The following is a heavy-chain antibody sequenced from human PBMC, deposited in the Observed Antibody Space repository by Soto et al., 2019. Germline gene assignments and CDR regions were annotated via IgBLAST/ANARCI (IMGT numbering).Heavy chain of an antibody. D-gene: IGHD7-27*01. J-gene: IGHJ4*02. Sequence: QVQLVQSGAEVKKPGASVKVSCKASGYTFTSYGISWVRQAPGQGLEWMGCISGDDGNTDYAQNLQGRITMTTDTSTSTAYMELRSQRSDDTAVYYCARRTLGSSIGIGDYWGQGALVTVSS. V-gene: IGHV1-18*01. CDR2: ISGDDGNT. CDR1: GYTFTSYG. CDR3: ARRTLGSSIGIGDY.